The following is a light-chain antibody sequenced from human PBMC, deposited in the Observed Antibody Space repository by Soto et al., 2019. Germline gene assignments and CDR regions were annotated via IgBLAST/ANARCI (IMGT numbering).Light chain of an antibody. J-gene: IGLJ1*01. Sequence: QSALTQPASVSGSPGQSITISCTGTSSDVGGYNYVSWYQQHPRKAPKLMIYEVTNRPSGISNRFSGSKSGNTASLTISGLQAEDEADYYCSSYTRGNTYVFGTGTKLTVL. CDR3: SSYTRGNTYV. CDR1: SSDVGGYNY. CDR2: EVT. V-gene: IGLV2-14*01.